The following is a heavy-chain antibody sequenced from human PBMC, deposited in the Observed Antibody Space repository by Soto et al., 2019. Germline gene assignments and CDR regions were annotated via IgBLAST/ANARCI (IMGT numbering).Heavy chain of an antibody. D-gene: IGHD2-2*02. Sequence: SETLSLTCAVYGGSFSGYYWIWIRQPPGKGLEWIGEINQSGSTNYNPSLKSRVTISVDTSKNQFSLKLSSVTAADTAVYYCASPLGYCSSTSCYTGYYGMDVWGQGTTVTVSS. CDR2: INQSGST. CDR3: ASPLGYCSSTSCYTGYYGMDV. V-gene: IGHV4-34*01. J-gene: IGHJ6*02. CDR1: GGSFSGYY.